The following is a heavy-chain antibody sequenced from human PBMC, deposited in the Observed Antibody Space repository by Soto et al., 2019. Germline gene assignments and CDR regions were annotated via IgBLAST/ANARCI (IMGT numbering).Heavy chain of an antibody. D-gene: IGHD3-3*01. Sequence: GESLKISCKGSGYSFTSYWIGWVRQMPGKGLEWMGIIYPGDSDTRYSPSFQGQVTISADKSISTAYLQWSSLKASDTAMYYCARQDSQRHHYDFWSGHAPPNWFDPWGQGTLVTVSS. CDR2: IYPGDSDT. V-gene: IGHV5-51*01. CDR1: GYSFTSYW. CDR3: ARQDSQRHHYDFWSGHAPPNWFDP. J-gene: IGHJ5*02.